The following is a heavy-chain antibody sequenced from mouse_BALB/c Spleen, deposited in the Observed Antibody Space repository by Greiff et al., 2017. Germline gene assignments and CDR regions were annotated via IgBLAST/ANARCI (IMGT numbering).Heavy chain of an antibody. V-gene: IGHV3-6*02. CDR1: GYSITSGYY. J-gene: IGHJ4*01. CDR2: ISYDGSN. Sequence: EVKLVESGPGLVKPSQSLSLTCSVTGYSITSGYYWNWIRQFPGNKLEWMGYISYDGSNNYNPSLKNRISITRDTSKNQFFLKLNSVTTEDTATYYCARDLFSTTSMDYWGQGTSVTVSS. CDR3: ARDLFSTTSMDY. D-gene: IGHD1-2*01.